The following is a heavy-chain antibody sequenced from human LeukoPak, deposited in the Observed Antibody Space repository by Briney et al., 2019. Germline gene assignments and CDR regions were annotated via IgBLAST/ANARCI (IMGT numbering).Heavy chain of an antibody. D-gene: IGHD3-22*01. CDR2: IYYSGTT. Sequence: PSETLSLTCTVSGGSISSYYWNWIRQPPGKGLEWIGYIYYSGTTNYNPSLKSRVTMSVDTSKKQFSLRLSSVTAADTAVYYCARTPIYYFDNSGYYNWGQGTLVTVSS. CDR3: ARTPIYYFDNSGYYN. J-gene: IGHJ4*02. V-gene: IGHV4-59*12. CDR1: GGSISSYY.